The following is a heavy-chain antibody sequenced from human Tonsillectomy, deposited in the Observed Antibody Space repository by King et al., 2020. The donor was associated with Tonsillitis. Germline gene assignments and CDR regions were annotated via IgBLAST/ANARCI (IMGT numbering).Heavy chain of an antibody. V-gene: IGHV3-23*04. Sequence: VQLVESGGGLVQSGGSLRLSCSSSGFTLSNVAMSCVRQAPGKGLEGVASSSGGGGYTYYVEFVAGRFTISRDNSQNTLCLQMNSLRAEDTAVYYCAKQIGFCSGGTCSLDYWGQGALVTVSS. CDR3: AKQIGFCSGGTCSLDY. CDR1: GFTLSNVA. CDR2: SSGGGGYT. D-gene: IGHD2-15*01. J-gene: IGHJ4*02.